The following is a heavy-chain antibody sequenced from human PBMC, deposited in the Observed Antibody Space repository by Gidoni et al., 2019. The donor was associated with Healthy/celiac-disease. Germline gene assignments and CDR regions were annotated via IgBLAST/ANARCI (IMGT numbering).Heavy chain of an antibody. J-gene: IGHJ6*02. CDR1: GFTFSSYG. D-gene: IGHD1-1*01. Sequence: QVQLVESGGGVVQPGRSLRLSCAASGFTFSSYGMHWVRQAPGKGLEWVAVISDDGSNKYYADSVKGRFTISRDNSKNTLYLQMNSLRAEDTAVYYCAKATGTTDYYYGMDVWGQGTTVTVSS. V-gene: IGHV3-30*18. CDR3: AKATGTTDYYYGMDV. CDR2: ISDDGSNK.